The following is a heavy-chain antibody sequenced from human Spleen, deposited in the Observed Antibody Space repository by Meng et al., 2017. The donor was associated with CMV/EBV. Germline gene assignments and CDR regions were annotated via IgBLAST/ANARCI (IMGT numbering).Heavy chain of an antibody. D-gene: IGHD3-22*01. V-gene: IGHV3-13*01. CDR3: VRVSIQSGFGMDV. CDR1: GFSFSYYD. Sequence: GGSLRLSCAASGFSFSYYDMHWVRQLTGRSLEWVSAISAAGDTYYPDSLKGRFSVSRENGNNSVYLQMNNLGTGDTAVYYCVRVSIQSGFGMDVWGQGTTVTVSS. CDR2: ISAAGDT. J-gene: IGHJ6*02.